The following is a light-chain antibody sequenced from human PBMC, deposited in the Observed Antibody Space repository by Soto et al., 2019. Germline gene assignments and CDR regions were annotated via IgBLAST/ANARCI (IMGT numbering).Light chain of an antibody. Sequence: VVLTQSPGTLSLSPGERATLSCRASQSLTSTYFAWYQQKPGQAPRLLIYGASIRATGIPDRFSGSGSGTDFTLTISRLEPEDFAVYYWQQYDSSPPITFGGGTTVEIK. J-gene: IGKJ4*01. CDR2: GAS. CDR3: QQYDSSPPIT. V-gene: IGKV3-20*01. CDR1: QSLTSTY.